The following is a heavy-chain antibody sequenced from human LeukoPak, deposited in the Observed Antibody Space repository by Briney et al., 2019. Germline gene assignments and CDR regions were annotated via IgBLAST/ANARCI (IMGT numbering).Heavy chain of an antibody. CDR2: IKPDGSEK. D-gene: IGHD3-10*01. V-gene: IGHV3-7*04. CDR3: ARDYN. J-gene: IGHJ4*02. Sequence: GGSLRLSCAASGFTFSSNWMSWGRQVPGRGLEWVANIKPDGSEKYYVDSVKGRFTVSRDNAKNSLDLQMNSLRAEDTALYYCARDYNWGQGTLVTVSS. CDR1: GFTFSSNW.